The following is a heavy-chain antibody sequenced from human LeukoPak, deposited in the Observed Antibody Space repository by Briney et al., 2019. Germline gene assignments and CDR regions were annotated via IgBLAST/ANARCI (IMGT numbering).Heavy chain of an antibody. V-gene: IGHV1-46*01. CDR2: INPSGGST. D-gene: IGHD3-9*01. CDR1: GYTFTSYY. CDR3: ARGYYDISTGYYRYYFDY. J-gene: IGHJ4*02. Sequence: ATVKVSCKASGYTFTSYYMHWVRQAPGQGLEWMGIINPSGGSTSYAQKFQGRVTMTRDTSTSTVYMELSSLRSEDTAVYYCARGYYDISTGYYRYYFDYWGQGTLVSVSS.